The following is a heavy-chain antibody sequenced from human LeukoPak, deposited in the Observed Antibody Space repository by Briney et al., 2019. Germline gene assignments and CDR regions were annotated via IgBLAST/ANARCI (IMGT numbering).Heavy chain of an antibody. Sequence: SETLSLTCTVSGGPTNNYYWSWIRQPPGKGLEWIAYIYETGHTGYNPSLKTRVTISLDTSKNQFSLKLNSVTAADTAVYYCARHFLRGGFDSWGQGTLVAVSS. D-gene: IGHD5-12*01. V-gene: IGHV4-59*08. CDR3: ARHFLRGGFDS. CDR1: GGPTNNYY. CDR2: IYETGHT. J-gene: IGHJ4*02.